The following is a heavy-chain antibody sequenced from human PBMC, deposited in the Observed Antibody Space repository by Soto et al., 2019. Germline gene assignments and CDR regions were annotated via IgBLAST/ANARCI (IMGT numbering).Heavy chain of an antibody. CDR1: GGSISSYY. Sequence: SETLSLTCTVSGGSISSYYWSWIRQPPGKGLEWIGYIYYSGSTNYNPSLKSRVTISVDTSKNQFSLKLSSVTAADTAVYYCARVSRVRGVYYFDYWGQGTLVTVSS. J-gene: IGHJ4*02. CDR3: ARVSRVRGVYYFDY. D-gene: IGHD3-10*01. V-gene: IGHV4-59*01. CDR2: IYYSGST.